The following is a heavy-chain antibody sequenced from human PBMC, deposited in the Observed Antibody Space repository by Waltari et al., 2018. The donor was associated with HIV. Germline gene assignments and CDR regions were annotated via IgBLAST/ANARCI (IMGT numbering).Heavy chain of an antibody. CDR3: ARGGVAVPGIHY. D-gene: IGHD6-19*01. CDR1: GFTFGDYG. CDR2: IRLKANGGAT. J-gene: IGHJ4*02. Sequence: DVQVVESGGGLVKPGRSLRPSCTGSGFTFGDYGVSWFRQAPGKGLEWVGFIRLKANGGATQYGASVKGRFTISREDSKSVAYLQMNSLEIEDTAVYFCARGGVAVPGIHYWGQGTLVTVSS. V-gene: IGHV3-49*05.